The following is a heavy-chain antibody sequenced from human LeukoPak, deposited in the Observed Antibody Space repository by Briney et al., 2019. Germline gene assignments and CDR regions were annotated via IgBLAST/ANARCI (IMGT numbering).Heavy chain of an antibody. CDR2: LYYSGST. CDR1: GFTFSDYY. V-gene: IGHV4-38-2*01. D-gene: IGHD4-17*01. Sequence: LRLSCAASGFTFSDYYMSWIRQAPGKGLEWIGSLYYSGSTYYNPSLKSRVTISVDTSKNQFSLKLSSVTAADTAVYYCARWGHTVTHKLLSNWFDPWGQGTLVTVSS. CDR3: ARWGHTVTHKLLSNWFDP. J-gene: IGHJ5*02.